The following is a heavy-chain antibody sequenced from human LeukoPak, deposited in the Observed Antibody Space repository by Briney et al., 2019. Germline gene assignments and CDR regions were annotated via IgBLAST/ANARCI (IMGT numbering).Heavy chain of an antibody. V-gene: IGHV3-23*01. CDR3: AKDRSGSYWGKNFDY. CDR1: GFTFSSYA. Sequence: GGSLGLSCAASGFTFSSYAMSWVRQAPGKGLEWVSAISGSGGSTYYADSVKGRFTISRDNSKNTLYLQMNSLRAEDTAVYYCAKDRSGSYWGKNFDYWGQGTLVTVSS. D-gene: IGHD3-10*01. J-gene: IGHJ4*02. CDR2: ISGSGGST.